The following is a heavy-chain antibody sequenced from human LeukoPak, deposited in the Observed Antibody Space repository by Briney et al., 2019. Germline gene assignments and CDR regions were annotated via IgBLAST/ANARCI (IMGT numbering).Heavy chain of an antibody. D-gene: IGHD5-12*01. Sequence: AGGSLRLSCAASGFTFSSYWMHWVRQAPGKGLVWVSRINSDGSSTSYADSVKGRFTISRDNAKNTLYLQMNSLRAEDTAVYYCARGGYSGYDNFDYWGQGTLATVSS. CDR3: ARGGYSGYDNFDY. CDR2: INSDGSST. CDR1: GFTFSSYW. J-gene: IGHJ4*02. V-gene: IGHV3-74*01.